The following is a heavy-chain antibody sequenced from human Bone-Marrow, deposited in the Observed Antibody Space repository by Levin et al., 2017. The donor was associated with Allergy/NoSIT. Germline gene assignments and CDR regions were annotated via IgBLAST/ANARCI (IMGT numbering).Heavy chain of an antibody. CDR3: ARDRGDGYKNYYYFDY. V-gene: IGHV1-46*01. Sequence: ASVKVSCKASGYTFTSYYMHWVRQAPGQGLEWMGIINPSGGSTSYAQKFQGRVTMTRDTSTSTVYMELSSLRSEDTAVYYCARDRGDGYKNYYYFDYWGQGTLVTVSS. CDR2: INPSGGST. D-gene: IGHD5-24*01. CDR1: GYTFTSYY. J-gene: IGHJ4*02.